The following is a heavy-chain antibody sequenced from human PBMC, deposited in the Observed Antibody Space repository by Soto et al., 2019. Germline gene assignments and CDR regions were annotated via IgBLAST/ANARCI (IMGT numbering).Heavy chain of an antibody. J-gene: IGHJ5*02. Sequence: KPSETLSLTCTVSGGSISSYYWSWIRQPAGKGLEWIGRIYTSGSTNYNPSLKSRVTMSVDTSKNQFSLKLSSVTAADTAVYYCARLHYYDSSGYGRYNWFDPWGQGTLVTVS. CDR1: GGSISSYY. CDR3: ARLHYYDSSGYGRYNWFDP. V-gene: IGHV4-4*07. D-gene: IGHD3-22*01. CDR2: IYTSGST.